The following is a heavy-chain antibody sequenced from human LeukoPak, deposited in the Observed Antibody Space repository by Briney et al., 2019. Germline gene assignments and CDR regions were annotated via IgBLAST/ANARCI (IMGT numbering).Heavy chain of an antibody. Sequence: GGSLRLSCAAFGFTFTTYAMSWVRQAPGKGLEWVSVISSSGGTTYHADSVKGRFTISRDNSKNTVYLQMNGLRAEDTAIYDCAKHGEAYGDSKTDYWGQGTLVTVSS. V-gene: IGHV3-23*01. CDR1: GFTFTTYA. D-gene: IGHD4-17*01. CDR3: AKHGEAYGDSKTDY. J-gene: IGHJ4*02. CDR2: ISSSGGTT.